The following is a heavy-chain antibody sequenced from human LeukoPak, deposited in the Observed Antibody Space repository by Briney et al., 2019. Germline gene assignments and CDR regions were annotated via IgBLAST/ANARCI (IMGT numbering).Heavy chain of an antibody. J-gene: IGHJ4*02. V-gene: IGHV1-2*02. D-gene: IGHD1-26*01. CDR2: INPNSGGT. Sequence: GASVKVSCKASGYTFTGYYMHWVRQAPGQGLEWMGWINPNSGGTNYAQKFQGRVTMTRDTSISTAYMELSRLRSDDTAVYYCARVRGDSGSYYYYWGQGTLVTVSS. CDR3: ARVRGDSGSYYYY. CDR1: GYTFTGYY.